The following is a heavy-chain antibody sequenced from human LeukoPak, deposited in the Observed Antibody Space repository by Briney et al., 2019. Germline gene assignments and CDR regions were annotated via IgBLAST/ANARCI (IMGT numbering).Heavy chain of an antibody. J-gene: IGHJ4*02. D-gene: IGHD3-22*01. CDR3: ARYYYDSSGCFDY. CDR1: GYTFTSYY. Sequence: ASVKVSCKASGYTFTSYYMHWVRQAPGQGLEWMGIINPSGGSTSYAQKFQGRVTMTRDTSISTAYMELSRLRSDDTAVYYCARYYYDSSGCFDYWGQGTLVTVSS. V-gene: IGHV1-46*01. CDR2: INPSGGST.